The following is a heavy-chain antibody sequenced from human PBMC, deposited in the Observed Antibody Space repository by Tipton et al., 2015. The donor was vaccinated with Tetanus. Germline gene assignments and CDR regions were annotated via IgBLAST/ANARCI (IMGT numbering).Heavy chain of an antibody. CDR1: GGSFSGYY. CDR3: ARGSRGSYFLRLAVYFDY. Sequence: TLSLTCAVYGGSFSGYYWSWIRQPPGKGLEWIGEINHSGSTNYNPSLKSRVTISVDTSKNQFSLKLSSVTAADTAVYYCARGSRGSYFLRLAVYFDYWGQGTLVTVSS. J-gene: IGHJ4*02. CDR2: INHSGST. D-gene: IGHD1-26*01. V-gene: IGHV4-34*01.